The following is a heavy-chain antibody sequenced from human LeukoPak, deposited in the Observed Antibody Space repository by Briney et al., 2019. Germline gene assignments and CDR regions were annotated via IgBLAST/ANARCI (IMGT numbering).Heavy chain of an antibody. CDR3: AKDLYDTSGYPH. D-gene: IGHD3-22*01. V-gene: IGHV3-23*01. CDR1: GFTFSSYA. Sequence: PGGSLRLSCAASGFTFSSYAMSWVRQAPGKGLEWVSDISGSGGSTYYADSVKGRFTISRDNSKNMLYVQMNSLRAEDTALYYCAKDLYDTSGYPHWGQGTLVTVSS. CDR2: ISGSGGST. J-gene: IGHJ4*02.